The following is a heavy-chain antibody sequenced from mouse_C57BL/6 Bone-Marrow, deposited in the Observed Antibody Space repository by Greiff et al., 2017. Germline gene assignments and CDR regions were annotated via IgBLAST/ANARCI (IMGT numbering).Heavy chain of an antibody. Sequence: QVQLQQSGAELARPGASVKLSCKASGYTFTSYGISWVKQRTGQGLEWIGEIYPRSGNTYYNEKFKGKATLTADKSSSTAYMELRILTSEDSAVYFCARGYYGSSYRFAYWGQGTLVTVSA. CDR2: IYPRSGNT. CDR3: ARGYYGSSYRFAY. CDR1: GYTFTSYG. D-gene: IGHD1-1*01. V-gene: IGHV1-81*01. J-gene: IGHJ3*01.